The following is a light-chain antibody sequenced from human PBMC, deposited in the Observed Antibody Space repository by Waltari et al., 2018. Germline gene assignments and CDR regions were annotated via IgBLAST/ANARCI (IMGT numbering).Light chain of an antibody. CDR1: SSDVGGYDY. CDR3: SSYTSSNTMV. V-gene: IGLV2-14*03. J-gene: IGLJ3*02. Sequence: QSALTQPASVSGSPEQSITISCTGTSSDVGGYDYVSWYQQHPGKAPKLLIYDVSYRPSGVSIRFSGSKSGNTASLTISGLQPEDEGDYYCSSYTSSNTMVFGGGTKLT. CDR2: DVS.